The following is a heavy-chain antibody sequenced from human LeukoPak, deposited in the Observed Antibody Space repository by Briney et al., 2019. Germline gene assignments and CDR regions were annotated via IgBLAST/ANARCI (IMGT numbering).Heavy chain of an antibody. CDR3: AKVGCSGGSCYQYDAFDI. D-gene: IGHD2-15*01. Sequence: GGSLRLSCAASGFTFSSYWMHWVRQAPGKGLVWVSRINSDGSSTIYADSVKGRFTISRGNAKNTLYLQMNSLRAEDTAVYYCAKVGCSGGSCYQYDAFDIWGQGTMVTVSS. CDR2: INSDGSST. CDR1: GFTFSSYW. J-gene: IGHJ3*02. V-gene: IGHV3-74*01.